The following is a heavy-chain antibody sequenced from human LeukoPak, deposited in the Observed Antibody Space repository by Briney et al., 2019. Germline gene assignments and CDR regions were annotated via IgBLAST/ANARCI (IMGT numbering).Heavy chain of an antibody. D-gene: IGHD3-3*01. CDR3: GRASRSGRPAGIDY. CDR1: GLTFSSHW. V-gene: IGHV3-74*01. J-gene: IGHJ4*02. CDR2: ITNDGSST. Sequence: PGGSLRLSCAASGLTFSSHWMHWVRQAPGKGLVWVSRITNDGSSTTYADSVKGRFTISRDNAKNSLYLQMNSLRAEDTAVYYCGRASRSGRPAGIDYWGQGTLVTVSS.